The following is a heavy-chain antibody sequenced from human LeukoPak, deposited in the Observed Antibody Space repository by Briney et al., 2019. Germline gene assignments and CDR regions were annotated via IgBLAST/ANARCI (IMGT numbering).Heavy chain of an antibody. J-gene: IGHJ6*02. D-gene: IGHD1-26*01. CDR2: ITTNSATI. CDR1: GFTFSNSG. V-gene: IGHV3-48*02. Sequence: PGGSLRLSCAASGFTFSNSGMNWVRQAPGKGLEWVSFITTNSATISYADSVKGRFTISRDNAKNSLYLQMNSLRDEDTAVYNCARDRGSREDGMDVWGQGTTVTVSS. CDR3: ARDRGSREDGMDV.